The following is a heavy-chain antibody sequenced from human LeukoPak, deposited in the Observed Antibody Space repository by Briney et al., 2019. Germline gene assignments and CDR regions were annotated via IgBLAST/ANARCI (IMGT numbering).Heavy chain of an antibody. CDR1: GFTFSSYS. CDR3: ARDGRGLHAFDI. CDR2: ISSSSSYI. Sequence: GGSLRLSCAASGFTFSSYSMNWVRQAPGKGLEWVSSISSSSSYIYYADSVKGRFTISRDNAKNSLYLQMNSLRAEDTAVYYCARDGRGLHAFDIWGQGTMVTVSS. D-gene: IGHD1-26*01. J-gene: IGHJ3*02. V-gene: IGHV3-21*04.